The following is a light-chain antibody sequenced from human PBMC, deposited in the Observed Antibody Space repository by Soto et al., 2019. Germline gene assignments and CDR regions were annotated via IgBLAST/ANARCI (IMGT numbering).Light chain of an antibody. Sequence: QSALTQPPSASGSAGQSVTISCTGTSSDVGDYNYVSWYQQHPGKAPKLMIYEVSKRPSGVPDRFSGSKSGITASLTVSGLQTEDEADYYCSSYAGSNNYVFGTGTKVTVL. J-gene: IGLJ1*01. CDR3: SSYAGSNNYV. V-gene: IGLV2-8*01. CDR1: SSDVGDYNY. CDR2: EVS.